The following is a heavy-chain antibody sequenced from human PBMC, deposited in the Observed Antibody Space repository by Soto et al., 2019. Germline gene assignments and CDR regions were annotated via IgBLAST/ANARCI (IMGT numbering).Heavy chain of an antibody. Sequence: PGGSLRLSCAASGFTFSSYDMTWVRQAPGRGLEWVSCISGSGVYTYSADSVKGRFTLSRDCSKNTLYLQLNSLRADDTAVYYCAKVRRGYCSGGTCCSPYYYYGMDVWGQGTTVTVSS. CDR2: ISGSGVYT. J-gene: IGHJ6*02. CDR3: AKVRRGYCSGGTCCSPYYYYGMDV. CDR1: GFTFSSYD. V-gene: IGHV3-23*01. D-gene: IGHD2-15*01.